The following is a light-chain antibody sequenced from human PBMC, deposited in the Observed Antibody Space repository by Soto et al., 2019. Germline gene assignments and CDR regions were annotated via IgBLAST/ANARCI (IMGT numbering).Light chain of an antibody. J-gene: IGLJ3*02. Sequence: QSALTQPASVSGSPGQWITISCTGTSSDVGGYNYVSWYQQHPGKVPKLMIYEVSNRPSGVSNRFSGSKSGNTASLTISGLQAEDEADYYCSSYTSSSAWVFGGGTKLTVL. CDR3: SSYTSSSAWV. CDR2: EVS. CDR1: SSDVGGYNY. V-gene: IGLV2-14*01.